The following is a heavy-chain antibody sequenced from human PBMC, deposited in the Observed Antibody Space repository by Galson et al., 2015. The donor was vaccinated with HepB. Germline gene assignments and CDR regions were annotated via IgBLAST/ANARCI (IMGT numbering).Heavy chain of an antibody. D-gene: IGHD2-15*01. CDR3: ARGVPQLVAADY. CDR1: GFTFSSYG. Sequence: SLRLSCAASGFTFSSYGMHWVRQAPGKGLEWVAVIWYDGSNKYYADSVKGRFTISRDNSKNTLYLQMNSLRAEDTAVYYCARGVPQLVAADYWGQGTLVTVSS. J-gene: IGHJ4*02. CDR2: IWYDGSNK. V-gene: IGHV3-33*01.